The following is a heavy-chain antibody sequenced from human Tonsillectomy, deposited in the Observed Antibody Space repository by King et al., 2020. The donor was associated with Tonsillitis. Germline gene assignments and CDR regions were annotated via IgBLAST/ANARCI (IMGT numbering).Heavy chain of an antibody. D-gene: IGHD4-23*01. CDR2: INQNGGEK. J-gene: IGHJ4*02. CDR1: GLTSSSYW. CDR3: ARDVTFGGKY. V-gene: IGHV3-7*03. Sequence: EVQLVESGGGLVQPGGSLRLSCAVSGLTSSSYWMSWVRQAPGKGLEWVANINQNGGEKYYVDSVKGRFTISRDNAKNSLYLQMNSLRADDTAVYYCARDVTFGGKYWGPGTLVTVSS.